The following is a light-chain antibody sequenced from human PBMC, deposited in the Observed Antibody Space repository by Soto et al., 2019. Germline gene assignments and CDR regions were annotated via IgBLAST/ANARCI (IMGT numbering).Light chain of an antibody. V-gene: IGKV3-20*01. CDR1: QSVNSNF. J-gene: IGKJ1*01. Sequence: EIVLTQSPGTLCLSPGDRATLSCRSSQSVNSNFLAWYQQKPGQAPRLLIYGASSRATGIPDTFSGSGSGTDFTLTISRLEPGDFAVYYCQQDGTSPWTFGHGTKVDIK. CDR2: GAS. CDR3: QQDGTSPWT.